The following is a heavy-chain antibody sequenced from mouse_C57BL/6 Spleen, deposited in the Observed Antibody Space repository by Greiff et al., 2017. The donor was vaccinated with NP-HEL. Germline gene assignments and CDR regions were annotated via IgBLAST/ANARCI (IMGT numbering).Heavy chain of an antibody. V-gene: IGHV1-39*01. Sequence: EVQLQESGPELVKPGASVKISCKASGYSFTDYNMNWVKQSNGKSLEWIGVINPNYGTTSYNQKFKGKATLTVDQSSSTAYMQLNSLTSEDSAVYYCARGGFSTTVVAPFAYWGQGTLVTVSA. J-gene: IGHJ3*01. CDR1: GYSFTDYN. D-gene: IGHD1-1*01. CDR2: INPNYGTT. CDR3: ARGGFSTTVVAPFAY.